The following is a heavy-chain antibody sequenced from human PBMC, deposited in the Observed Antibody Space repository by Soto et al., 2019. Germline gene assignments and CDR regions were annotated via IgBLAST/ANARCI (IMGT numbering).Heavy chain of an antibody. CDR3: ASRDPGTSVDY. CDR1: GGSFTSNNW. V-gene: IGHV4-4*02. J-gene: IGHJ4*02. CDR2: IYRTGST. D-gene: IGHD1-7*01. Sequence: PSEPLSLPCAVSGGSFTSNNWWPWVRQPPGQGLEWIGEIYRTGSTNYNPSLKSRVTISLDKSENQFSLKVTSLTAADTAVYYCASRDPGTSVDYWGQGTLATVSS.